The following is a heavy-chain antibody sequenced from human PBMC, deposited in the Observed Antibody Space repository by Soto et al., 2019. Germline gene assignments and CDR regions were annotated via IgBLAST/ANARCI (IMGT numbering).Heavy chain of an antibody. CDR3: AGSTYQNGYYYYYGMDV. CDR2: ISSSSGST. J-gene: IGHJ6*02. V-gene: IGHV3-11*03. CDR1: GFTFSDYY. Sequence: GGSLRLSCAASGFTFSDYYMSWIRQAPGKGLEYISYISSSSGSTNYADSVKGRFTISRDNAKNSLYLQMSSLRAEDTAVYYCAGSTYQNGYYYYYGMDVWGQGTTVTVSS. D-gene: IGHD2-2*01.